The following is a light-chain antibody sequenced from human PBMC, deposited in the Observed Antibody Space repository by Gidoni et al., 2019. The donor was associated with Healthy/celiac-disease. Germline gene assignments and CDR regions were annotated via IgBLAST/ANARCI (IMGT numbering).Light chain of an antibody. CDR2: GAS. Sequence: EIVLTQSPGTLSLSPGERATPSCSASQSGSSSYLAWYQQKPGQAPRLLIYGASSRATGIPDRFSGSGSGTDFTLTISRLEPEDYAVYYCQQYGSSPITFGQGTRLEIK. CDR1: QSGSSSY. V-gene: IGKV3-20*01. J-gene: IGKJ5*01. CDR3: QQYGSSPIT.